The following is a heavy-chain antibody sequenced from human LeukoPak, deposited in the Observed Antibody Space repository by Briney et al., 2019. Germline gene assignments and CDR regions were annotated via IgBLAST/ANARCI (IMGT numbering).Heavy chain of an antibody. J-gene: IGHJ6*02. CDR2: ISWNSGSI. CDR1: GFTFDDYA. V-gene: IGHV3-9*01. D-gene: IGHD2-21*02. CDR3: ARDYTATGGMDV. Sequence: PGGSLRLSCAASGFTFDDYAMHWVRQAPGKGLEWVSGISWNSGSIGYADSVKGRFTISRDNAKNSLYLQMNSLRAEDTALYYCARDYTATGGMDVWGQGTTVTVS.